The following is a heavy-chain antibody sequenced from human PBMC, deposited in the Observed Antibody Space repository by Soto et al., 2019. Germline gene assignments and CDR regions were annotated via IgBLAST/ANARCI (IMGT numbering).Heavy chain of an antibody. Sequence: SQTLSLTCAISGDSVSSNSAAWIWIRRSPSRGIEWLGRTYYRSKWYNDYAVSVKSRITINPDTSKNQFSLQLNSVTPEDTAVYYCARGAKIRYCSGGSCYSAFDYWGQGTLVTVSS. D-gene: IGHD2-15*01. CDR3: ARGAKIRYCSGGSCYSAFDY. J-gene: IGHJ4*02. CDR2: TYYRSKWYN. CDR1: GDSVSSNSAA. V-gene: IGHV6-1*01.